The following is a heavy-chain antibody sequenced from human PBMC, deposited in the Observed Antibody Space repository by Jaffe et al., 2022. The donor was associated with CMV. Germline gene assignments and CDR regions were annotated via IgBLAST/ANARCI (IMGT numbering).Heavy chain of an antibody. CDR3: ATQTIEYTTSPDLNY. D-gene: IGHD2-2*02. Sequence: QLQLQESGPGLVKPSETLSLTCTVSGGSISSSSHYWGWIRQPPGKGLEWIGNIYYSGGTHYNPSLKSRVSISIDTSRNEFFLELNSLTAADTAVYYCATQTIEYTTSPDLNYWGQGILVTVSS. V-gene: IGHV4-39*01. CDR2: IYYSGGT. CDR1: GGSISSSSHY. J-gene: IGHJ4*02.